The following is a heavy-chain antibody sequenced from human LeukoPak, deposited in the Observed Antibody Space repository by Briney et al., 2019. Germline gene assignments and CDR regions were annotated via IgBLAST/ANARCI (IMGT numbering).Heavy chain of an antibody. CDR2: IYSTGTT. D-gene: IGHD2-15*01. J-gene: IGHJ4*02. Sequence: GGSLRLSCVVSGFTVTHNYVSWVRQAPGKGLEWVSVIYSTGTTKYAASVNGRFTISRDDYKNTVSLQMDSLRVEDTAVYYCARVLIKVAATPFDYWGQGTLVTVSS. CDR1: GFTVTHNY. CDR3: ARVLIKVAATPFDY. V-gene: IGHV3-66*01.